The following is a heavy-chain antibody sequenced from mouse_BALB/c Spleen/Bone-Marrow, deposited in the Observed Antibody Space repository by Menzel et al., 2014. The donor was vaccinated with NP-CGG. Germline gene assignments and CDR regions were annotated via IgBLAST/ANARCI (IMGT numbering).Heavy chain of an antibody. J-gene: IGHJ2*01. CDR1: GFTFSSFG. CDR2: ISIGSSTI. V-gene: IGHV5-17*02. Sequence: EVKLVESGGGLVQPGGSRKLSCAASGFTFSSFGMHWVRQAPEKGLEWVAYISIGSSTIYYADTVKGRFTISRDNPKNTLFLQMTSLRSEDTAMYYCATGTRDYWGQGTTLTVSS. D-gene: IGHD4-1*01. CDR3: ATGTRDY.